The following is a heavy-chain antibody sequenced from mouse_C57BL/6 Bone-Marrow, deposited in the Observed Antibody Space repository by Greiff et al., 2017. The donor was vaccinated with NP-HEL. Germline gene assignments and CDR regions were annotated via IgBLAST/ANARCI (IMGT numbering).Heavy chain of an antibody. D-gene: IGHD2-10*02. CDR1: GYSITSGYY. V-gene: IGHV3-6*01. J-gene: IGHJ2*01. CDR2: ISYDGSN. CDR3: ARAYGNYLDY. Sequence: VQLQQSGPGLVKPSQSLSLTCSVTGYSITSGYYWNWIRRFPGNKLEWVGSISYDGSNNYSPSLKNRISNTRDTSKNQFFLKLNSVTAEDTATYYCARAYGNYLDYWGQGTTLTVSS.